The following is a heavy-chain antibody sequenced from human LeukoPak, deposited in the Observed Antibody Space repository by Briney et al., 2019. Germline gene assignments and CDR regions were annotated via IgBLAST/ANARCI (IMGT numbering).Heavy chain of an antibody. Sequence: GGSLRLSCAASGFTFSSYGMHWVRQAPGKGLEWVAFIRYDGSNKYYADSVKGRFTISRDNSKNTLYLQMNSLRAEDTAVYYCAKGDSGRVDHFDYWGQGTLVTVSS. CDR2: IRYDGSNK. CDR3: AKGDSGRVDHFDY. J-gene: IGHJ4*02. CDR1: GFTFSSYG. D-gene: IGHD3-3*01. V-gene: IGHV3-30*02.